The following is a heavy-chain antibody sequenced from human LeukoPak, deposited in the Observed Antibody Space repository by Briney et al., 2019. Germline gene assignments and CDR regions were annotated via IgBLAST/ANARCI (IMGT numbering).Heavy chain of an antibody. CDR3: ARLYSGTRPPDY. D-gene: IGHD3-10*01. J-gene: IGHJ4*02. CDR1: GDSISSTPYY. V-gene: IGHV4-39*01. CDR2: IYYRGNT. Sequence: SETLSLTCTVSGDSISSTPYYWGFIRQPPGKGLEWIGSIYYRGNTYYNPSLKSRVTISVDTSNNQFSLKLSSVTAADTAVYYCARLYSGTRPPDYWGEGTLVTVSS.